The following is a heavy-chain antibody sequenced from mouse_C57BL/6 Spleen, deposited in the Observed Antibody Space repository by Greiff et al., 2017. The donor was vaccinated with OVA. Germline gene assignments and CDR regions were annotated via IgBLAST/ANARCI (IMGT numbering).Heavy chain of an antibody. J-gene: IGHJ1*03. Sequence: EVNVVESGGDLVKPGGSLKLSCAASGFTFSSYGMSWVRQTPDKRLEWVATISSGGSYTYYPDSVKGRFTISRDNAKNTLYLQMSSLKSEDTAMYYCARHYYGSSSWYFDVWGTGTTVTVSS. V-gene: IGHV5-6*01. CDR1: GFTFSSYG. CDR3: ARHYYGSSSWYFDV. CDR2: ISSGGSYT. D-gene: IGHD1-1*01.